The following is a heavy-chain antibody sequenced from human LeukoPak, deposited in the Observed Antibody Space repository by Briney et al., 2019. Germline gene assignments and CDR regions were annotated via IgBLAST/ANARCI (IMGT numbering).Heavy chain of an antibody. CDR3: ARDNTYGYCSGGSCSFDY. CDR1: GFTFSDYY. D-gene: IGHD2-15*01. Sequence: GGSLRLSCVASGFTFSDYYMIWIRQAPGKGLEWVSYISSSGTYTNFADSVKGRFSISRDNAKNSLYLQMNSLRAEDTAVYYCARDNTYGYCSGGSCSFDYWGQGTLVTVSS. J-gene: IGHJ4*02. CDR2: ISSSGTYT. V-gene: IGHV3-11*06.